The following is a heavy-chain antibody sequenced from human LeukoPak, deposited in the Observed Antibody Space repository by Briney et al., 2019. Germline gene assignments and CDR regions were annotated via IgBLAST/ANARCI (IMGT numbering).Heavy chain of an antibody. CDR1: GYTSTSYY. CDR3: ARDHMAAAGTDLVYYYYYMDV. D-gene: IGHD6-13*01. Sequence: ASVPVSCQASGYTSTSYYIHRARPAPGQGLEWMGWINSNSGGTNYAKKIQGRVTMTRDTSISTAYMALSRLRSDDTAVYYCARDHMAAAGTDLVYYYYYMDVWGKGTTVTISS. J-gene: IGHJ6*03. CDR2: INSNSGGT. V-gene: IGHV1-2*02.